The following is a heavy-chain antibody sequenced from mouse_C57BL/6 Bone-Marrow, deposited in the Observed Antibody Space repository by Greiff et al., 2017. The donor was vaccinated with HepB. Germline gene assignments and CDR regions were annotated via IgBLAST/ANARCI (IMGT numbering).Heavy chain of an antibody. Sequence: QVQLQQPGAELVQPGASVKLSCTASGYTFTSYWMHWVKQRPGRGLEWIGRIDPNSGGTKYNEKFKSKATLTVDKPSSTAYMQLSSLTSEDSAVYYGARWAAQAPVAYWGQGTLVTVSA. J-gene: IGHJ3*01. CDR3: ARWAAQAPVAY. CDR1: GYTFTSYW. V-gene: IGHV1-72*01. D-gene: IGHD3-2*02. CDR2: IDPNSGGT.